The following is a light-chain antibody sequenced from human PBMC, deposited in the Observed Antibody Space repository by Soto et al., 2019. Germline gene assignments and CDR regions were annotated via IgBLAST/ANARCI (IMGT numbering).Light chain of an antibody. CDR2: DVT. CDR1: SSDVGGYNF. V-gene: IGLV2-14*03. CDR3: CSYASSTIYV. Sequence: QSALTQPASLSGSPGQSITISCTGTSSDVGGYNFVSWYQQLPGNAPKLLIYDVTIRPSGVSDRFSGSKSGTTASLTISGFQAEDEADYYCCSYASSTIYVFGTGTKVTVL. J-gene: IGLJ1*01.